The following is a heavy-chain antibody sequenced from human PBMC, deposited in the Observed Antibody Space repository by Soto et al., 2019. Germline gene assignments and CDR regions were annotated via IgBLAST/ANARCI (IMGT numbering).Heavy chain of an antibody. CDR1: GGSISSYY. D-gene: IGHD3-10*01. CDR2: VHHSWGS. CDR3: ARQGFGPLHGRVDV. J-gene: IGHJ6*02. Sequence: PSETLSLTCTVSGGSISSYYWSWFRQSPGKRMEWIGYVHHSWGSSYNPSLLSRVAISLDTSKSQFSLKVTSVTATDTAVYYCARQGFGPLHGRVDVWGQGSTVTVSS. V-gene: IGHV4-59*08.